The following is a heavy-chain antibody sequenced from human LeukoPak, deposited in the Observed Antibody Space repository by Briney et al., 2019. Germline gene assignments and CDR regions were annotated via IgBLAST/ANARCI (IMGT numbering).Heavy chain of an antibody. CDR2: IYHSGST. D-gene: IGHD3-10*01. CDR3: ARDDTGVIRGIRFHY. Sequence: PETLSLTCAVSGASISSGYWWSWVRQPPGKGLEWIGEIYHSGSTNHNPSLKSRVTIPVDKSKSQFSLNLSSVTAADTAVYYCARDDTGVIRGIRFHYWGQGTQVTVSS. J-gene: IGHJ4*02. CDR1: GASISSGYW. V-gene: IGHV4-4*03.